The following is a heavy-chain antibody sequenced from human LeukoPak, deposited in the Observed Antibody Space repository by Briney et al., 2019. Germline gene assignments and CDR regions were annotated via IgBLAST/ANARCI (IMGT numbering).Heavy chain of an antibody. J-gene: IGHJ3*02. CDR2: INAGNGNT. Sequence: GASVKVSCKASGYTFTNNAMHWVRQAPGQRPEWMGWINAGNGNTKYSQYFQGRVTITGDTSASTAYMELSSLRSEDTAVYYCARVTGENAFDIWGQGTMVTVSS. V-gene: IGHV1-3*01. D-gene: IGHD3-16*01. CDR1: GYTFTNNA. CDR3: ARVTGENAFDI.